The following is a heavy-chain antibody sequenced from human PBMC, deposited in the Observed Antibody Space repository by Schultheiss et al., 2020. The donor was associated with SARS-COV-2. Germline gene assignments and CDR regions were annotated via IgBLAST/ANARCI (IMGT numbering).Heavy chain of an antibody. CDR1: GFTVSSNY. Sequence: GGSLRLSCAASGFTVSSNYMSWVRQAPGKGLEWVSSISSSSSYIYYADSVKGRFTISRDNAKNSLYLQMNSLRAEDTAVYYCARVKYYDSSRPFDYWGQGTLVTVSS. CDR2: ISSSSSYI. D-gene: IGHD3-22*01. V-gene: IGHV3-21*01. CDR3: ARVKYYDSSRPFDY. J-gene: IGHJ4*02.